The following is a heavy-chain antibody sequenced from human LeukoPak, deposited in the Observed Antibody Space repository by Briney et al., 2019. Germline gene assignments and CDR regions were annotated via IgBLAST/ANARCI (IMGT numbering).Heavy chain of an antibody. CDR2: IIPIFGTA. D-gene: IGHD3-22*01. Sequence: SVKVSCKASGGTFSSYAISWVRQAPGQGLEWMGGIIPIFGTANYAQKFQGRVTITTDESTSTAYMELRSLRSDDTAVYYCASETYYYDSSGYDSAFDIWGQGTMVTVSS. J-gene: IGHJ3*02. V-gene: IGHV1-69*05. CDR1: GGTFSSYA. CDR3: ASETYYYDSSGYDSAFDI.